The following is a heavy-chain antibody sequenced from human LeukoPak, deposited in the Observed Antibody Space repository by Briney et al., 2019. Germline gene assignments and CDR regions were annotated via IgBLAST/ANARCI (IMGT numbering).Heavy chain of an antibody. CDR3: ARDRGYYYYDSSGYYRDAFDI. D-gene: IGHD3-22*01. J-gene: IGHJ3*02. Sequence: ASVKVSCKASGYTFTGYYMHWVRQAPGQGLEWMGWINPNSGGTNYAQKFQGRVTMTTDTSTSTAYMELRSLRSDDTAVYYCARDRGYYYYDSSGYYRDAFDIWGQGTMVTVSS. CDR2: INPNSGGT. CDR1: GYTFTGYY. V-gene: IGHV1-2*02.